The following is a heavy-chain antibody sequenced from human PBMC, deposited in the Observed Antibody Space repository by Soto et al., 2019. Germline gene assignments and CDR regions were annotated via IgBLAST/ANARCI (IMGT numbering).Heavy chain of an antibody. CDR3: ARDYDGVLGY. CDR2: TKQDGSVK. Sequence: GGSLRLSCAASGFTFSNYWMSWVRQAPGKGLEWVANTKQDGSVKNYVDSVKGRFTISRDNANNSLYLQMNGLRAEDTAVYYCARDYDGVLGYWGQGILVTVSS. D-gene: IGHD3-16*01. J-gene: IGHJ4*02. V-gene: IGHV3-7*01. CDR1: GFTFSNYW.